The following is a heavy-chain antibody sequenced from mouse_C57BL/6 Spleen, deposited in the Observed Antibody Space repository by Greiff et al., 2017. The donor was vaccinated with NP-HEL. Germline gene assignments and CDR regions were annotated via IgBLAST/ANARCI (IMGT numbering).Heavy chain of an antibody. D-gene: IGHD1-1*01. CDR2: INPGSGGT. J-gene: IGHJ3*01. Sequence: QVQLQQSGAELVRPGTSVKVSCKASGYAFTNYLIEWVKQRPGPGLEWIGVINPGSGGTNYNEKFKGKATLTADKSSSTAYMQLSSLTSEDSAVYFCARGEAYYGSSSFAYWGQGTLVTVSA. CDR3: ARGEAYYGSSSFAY. V-gene: IGHV1-54*01. CDR1: GYAFTNYL.